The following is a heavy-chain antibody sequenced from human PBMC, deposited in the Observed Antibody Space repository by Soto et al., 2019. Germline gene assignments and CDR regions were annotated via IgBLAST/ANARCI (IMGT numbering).Heavy chain of an antibody. CDR1: GGSISSGGYY. Sequence: SETLSLTCTVSGGSISSGGYYWSWIRQHPGKGLERIGYIYYSGSTNYNPSLKSRVTISVDTSKNQFSLKLSSVTAADTSVYYCARHGGAAAGRRWLDPWGQGTLVTVSS. V-gene: IGHV4-31*03. D-gene: IGHD6-13*01. CDR3: ARHGGAAAGRRWLDP. J-gene: IGHJ5*02. CDR2: IYYSGST.